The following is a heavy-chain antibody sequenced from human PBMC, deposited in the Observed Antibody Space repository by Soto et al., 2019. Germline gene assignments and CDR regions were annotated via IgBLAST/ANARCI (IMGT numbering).Heavy chain of an antibody. D-gene: IGHD6-13*01. Sequence: QVQLVESGGGVVQPGRSLRLSCAASGFTFSSYGMHWVRQAPGKGLEWVAVIWYDGSNKYYADSVKGRFTISRDNSKNTVYLQMNSLRAEDTAVYYCARDKSRIAAALFDYWRQGTLVTFSS. J-gene: IGHJ4*02. V-gene: IGHV3-33*01. CDR1: GFTFSSYG. CDR2: IWYDGSNK. CDR3: ARDKSRIAAALFDY.